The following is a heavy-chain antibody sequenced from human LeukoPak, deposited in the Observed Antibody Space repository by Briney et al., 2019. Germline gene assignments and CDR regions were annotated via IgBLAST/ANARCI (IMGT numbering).Heavy chain of an antibody. Sequence: PGGSLRLSCAASGFXFSTYTMTWVRQAPGKGLEWVSGITDIGKPCYADSVKGRFTISRDNSKSTLYLQINSLRAEDTAVYYCASRNYYLDHWGQGALVTVSS. CDR1: GFXFSTYT. V-gene: IGHV3-23*01. CDR3: ASRNYYLDH. D-gene: IGHD3-10*01. J-gene: IGHJ4*02. CDR2: ITDIGKP.